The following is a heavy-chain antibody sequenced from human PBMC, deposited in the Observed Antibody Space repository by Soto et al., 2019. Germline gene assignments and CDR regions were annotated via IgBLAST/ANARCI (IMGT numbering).Heavy chain of an antibody. CDR3: AREGRDSSPYSGYDLAPFDY. D-gene: IGHD5-12*01. V-gene: IGHV4-59*01. J-gene: IGHJ4*02. CDR1: GCSISSYY. CDR2: IYYSGST. Sequence: TLSLTCTVSGCSISSYYWSWIRQPPGKGLEWIGYIYYSGSTNYNPSLKSRVTISVDTSKNQFSLKLSSVTAADTAVYYCAREGRDSSPYSGYDLAPFDYWGQGTLVTVSS.